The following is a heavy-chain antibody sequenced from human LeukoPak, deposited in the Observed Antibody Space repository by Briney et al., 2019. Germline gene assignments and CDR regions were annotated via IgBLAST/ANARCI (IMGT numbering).Heavy chain of an antibody. Sequence: GGSLRLSCAASGFTFSSYAMHWVRQAPGRGLEWVAVISYDGSNKYYADSVKGRFTISRDNSKNTLYLQMNSLRAEDTAVYYCAKDMGYCSSTSCYIEYYFDYWGQGTLVTVSS. CDR3: AKDMGYCSSTSCYIEYYFDY. V-gene: IGHV3-30-3*01. CDR2: ISYDGSNK. J-gene: IGHJ4*02. CDR1: GFTFSSYA. D-gene: IGHD2-2*02.